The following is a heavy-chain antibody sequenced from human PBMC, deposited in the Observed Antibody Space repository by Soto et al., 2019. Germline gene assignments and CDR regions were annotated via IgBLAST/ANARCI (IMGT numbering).Heavy chain of an antibody. D-gene: IGHD4-17*01. CDR1: GSSITGYY. Sequence: QVQLRESGPGLVRPLETLSLTCTVSGSSITGYYWSWIRQPPGKGLEWIGYIYDSGTTTYNAALMSRVTMSADTSKNQFALNLRSVTAADTAVYYFARRNYGEEGYFFDFWGQGLLVTVSS. J-gene: IGHJ4*02. V-gene: IGHV4-59*08. CDR2: IYDSGTT. CDR3: ARRNYGEEGYFFDF.